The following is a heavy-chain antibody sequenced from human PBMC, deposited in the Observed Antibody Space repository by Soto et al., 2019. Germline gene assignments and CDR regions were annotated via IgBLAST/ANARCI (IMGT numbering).Heavy chain of an antibody. J-gene: IGHJ1*01. D-gene: IGHD6-19*01. CDR2: ISSGSDSI. CDR1: GFIFTSYS. Sequence: LRLSCAASGFIFTSYSMVWVRLAPGKGLEWVASISSGSDSIFYADSVKGRFTVSRDNAKKSLFLRMNNLRAEDTAVYFCARDRSADRFVQYFQHWGQGTQVTVSS. CDR3: ARDRSADRFVQYFQH. V-gene: IGHV3-21*01.